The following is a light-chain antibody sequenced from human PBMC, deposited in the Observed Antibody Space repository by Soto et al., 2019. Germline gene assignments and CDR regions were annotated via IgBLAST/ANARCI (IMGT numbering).Light chain of an antibody. J-gene: IGKJ4*01. Sequence: EIVLTQSPATLSLSPGERATLSCRASQSVSTYLAWYQQKHGQAPRLLIYEASNRASGIPARISGSGSGTDFTLTISSLEPEDFAVYYCQQRSTWPAVTFGGGTKVEIK. CDR3: QQRSTWPAVT. CDR1: QSVSTY. CDR2: EAS. V-gene: IGKV3-11*01.